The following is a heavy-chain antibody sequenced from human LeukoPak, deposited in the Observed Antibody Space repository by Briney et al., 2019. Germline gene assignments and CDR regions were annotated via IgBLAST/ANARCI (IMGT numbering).Heavy chain of an antibody. CDR2: ISSSGSTI. CDR3: ARAHYYDSSAFDY. CDR1: GFTFSSYE. Sequence: GGSLGLSCAASGFTFSSYEMNWVRQAPGKGLEWISYISSSGSTIYYADSVKGRFTISRDNAKNSLYLQMNSLRAEDTAVYYCARAHYYDSSAFDYWGQGTLVTVSS. J-gene: IGHJ4*02. D-gene: IGHD3-22*01. V-gene: IGHV3-48*03.